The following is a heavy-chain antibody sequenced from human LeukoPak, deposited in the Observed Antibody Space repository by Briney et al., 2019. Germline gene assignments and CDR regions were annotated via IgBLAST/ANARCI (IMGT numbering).Heavy chain of an antibody. CDR1: GFTFSSYG. Sequence: GGSLRLSCAASGFTFSSYGMHWVRQAPGKGLEWVAVIWYDGSNIWYADSVKGRFTISRDNSKNTLYLQMNSLRAEDTTLYYCARARNDYDSNGFSLLEYWGQGTLVTVSS. D-gene: IGHD3-22*01. CDR2: IWYDGSNI. V-gene: IGHV3-33*01. J-gene: IGHJ4*02. CDR3: ARARNDYDSNGFSLLEY.